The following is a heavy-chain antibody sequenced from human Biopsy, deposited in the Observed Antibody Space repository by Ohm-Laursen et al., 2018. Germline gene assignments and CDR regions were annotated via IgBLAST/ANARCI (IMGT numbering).Heavy chain of an antibody. J-gene: IGHJ4*02. Sequence: AVKVSCKASGYNFDIYPLFWVRQAPGQGFEWMGGIVPLFETTDSAQKFQGRVTITADRSTTTAYIELSGLTSEDTAIYYCAKAGQTSGEYVVPRHFDSWGQGTRVTVSS. CDR2: IVPLFETT. V-gene: IGHV1-69*06. D-gene: IGHD2-15*01. CDR3: AKAGQTSGEYVVPRHFDS. CDR1: GYNFDIYP.